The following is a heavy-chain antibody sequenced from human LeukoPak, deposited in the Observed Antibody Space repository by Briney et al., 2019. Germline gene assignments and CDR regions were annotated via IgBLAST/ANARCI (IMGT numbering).Heavy chain of an antibody. V-gene: IGHV4-39*01. J-gene: IGHJ4*02. CDR1: GVSISSSYSY. CDR2: IYYTGNA. Sequence: PSETLSLTCTVSGVSISSSYSYWGWIRQPPGMGLEWIGSIYYTGNAYYNASLKSQVSISIDTSKNQFSLKLTSVTAADTAVYYCARQTGSGLFILPGGQGTLVTVSS. D-gene: IGHD3/OR15-3a*01. CDR3: ARQTGSGLFILP.